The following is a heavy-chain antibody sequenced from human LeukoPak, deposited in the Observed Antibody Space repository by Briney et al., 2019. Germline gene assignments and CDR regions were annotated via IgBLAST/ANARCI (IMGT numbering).Heavy chain of an antibody. CDR3: ARAITTPDY. J-gene: IGHJ4*02. CDR1: GGSISSYY. D-gene: IGHD3-22*01. Sequence: SETLSLTCTVSGGSISSYYWNRIRQPPGKGLEWIGHIYYSGSTNYNPSLKSRVTISVDTSKNQFSLKLSSVTAADTAVYYCARAITTPDYWGQGTLVTVSS. V-gene: IGHV4-59*08. CDR2: IYYSGST.